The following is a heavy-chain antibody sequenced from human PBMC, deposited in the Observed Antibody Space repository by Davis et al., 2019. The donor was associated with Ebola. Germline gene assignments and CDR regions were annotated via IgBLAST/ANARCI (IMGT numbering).Heavy chain of an antibody. CDR3: ARVSSDKLRVGIEYYDVRDF. V-gene: IGHV3-21*01. Sequence: PGGSLRLSCAASGFTLTSYGMNWVRQAPGKGLEWVSSISSSSSYIYYADSVKGRFTISRDNAKNSVYLQMNSLKAEDTAIYNCARVSSDKLRVGIEYYDVRDFWGRGTTITVSS. CDR2: ISSSSSYI. CDR1: GFTLTSYG. D-gene: IGHD2-21*01. J-gene: IGHJ6*02.